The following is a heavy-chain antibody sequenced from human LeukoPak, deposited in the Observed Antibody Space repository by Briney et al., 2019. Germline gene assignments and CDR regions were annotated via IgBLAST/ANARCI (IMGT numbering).Heavy chain of an antibody. D-gene: IGHD3-16*01. J-gene: IGHJ4*02. CDR3: AKEGSYDYYFDY. V-gene: IGHV3-30*18. Sequence: PGGSLRLSCAASGFTFSSYGMHWVRQAPGKGLEWVAVISYDGSNKYYADSVKGRFTISRDNSKNTLYLQMNSLRAEDTAVYYCAKEGSYDYYFDYWGQGTLVTVSS. CDR1: GFTFSSYG. CDR2: ISYDGSNK.